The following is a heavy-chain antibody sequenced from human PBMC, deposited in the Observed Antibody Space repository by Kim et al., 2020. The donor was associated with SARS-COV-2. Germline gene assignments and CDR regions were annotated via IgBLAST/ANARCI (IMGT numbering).Heavy chain of an antibody. CDR1: GYTFTSYG. Sequence: ASVKVSCKASGYTFTSYGISWVRQAPGQGLEWMGWISAYNGNTNYAQKLQGRVTMTTDTSTSTAYMELRRLRSDDTAVYYCARAPIITMVRGVIIGAFDIWGKVTIVTVSS. CDR2: ISAYNGNT. V-gene: IGHV1-18*01. D-gene: IGHD3-10*01. CDR3: ARAPIITMVRGVIIGAFDI. J-gene: IGHJ3*02.